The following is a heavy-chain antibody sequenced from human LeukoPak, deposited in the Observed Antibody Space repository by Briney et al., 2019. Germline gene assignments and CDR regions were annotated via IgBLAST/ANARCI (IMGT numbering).Heavy chain of an antibody. V-gene: IGHV4-38-2*02. Sequence: PSETLSLTCTVSGYSISSGYYWGWIRQPPGKGLEWIGSIYYSGSTYYNPSLKSRVTISVDTSKNQFSLKLSSVTAADTAVYYCAREGYSYGHSFDYWGQGTLVTVSS. CDR1: GYSISSGYY. D-gene: IGHD5-18*01. J-gene: IGHJ4*02. CDR3: AREGYSYGHSFDY. CDR2: IYYSGST.